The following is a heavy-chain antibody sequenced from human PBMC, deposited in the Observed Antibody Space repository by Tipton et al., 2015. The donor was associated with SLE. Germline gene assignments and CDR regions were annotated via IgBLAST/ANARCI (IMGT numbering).Heavy chain of an antibody. D-gene: IGHD3-16*01. CDR1: GFIFNSHG. CDR3: ARDQNWGFDY. V-gene: IGHV3-33*08. Sequence: SLRLSCAASGFIFNSHGMHWVRQAPGKGLEWVAVIWHDGSNQIYADSVKGRFTISRDNSKNTLYLQMNSLSPEDTAIYYCARDQNWGFDYWGQGTLVTVSS. CDR2: IWHDGSNQ. J-gene: IGHJ4*02.